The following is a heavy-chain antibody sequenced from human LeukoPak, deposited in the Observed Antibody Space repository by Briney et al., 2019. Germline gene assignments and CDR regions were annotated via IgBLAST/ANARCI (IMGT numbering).Heavy chain of an antibody. CDR2: ISGSGGST. V-gene: IGHV3-23*01. Sequence: PGGSLRLSCAASGFTFSSYAMSWVRQAPGKGLEWVSAISGSGGSTYYADSVKGRFTISRDNSKNTLYLQMNSLRAEDTAVHYCAKDLNYYGSGSYDYWGQGTLVTVSS. CDR1: GFTFSSYA. D-gene: IGHD3-10*01. CDR3: AKDLNYYGSGSYDY. J-gene: IGHJ4*02.